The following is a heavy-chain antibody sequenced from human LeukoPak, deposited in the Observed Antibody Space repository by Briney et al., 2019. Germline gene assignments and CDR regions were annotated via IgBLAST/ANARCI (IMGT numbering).Heavy chain of an antibody. CDR1: GYTFTSYY. V-gene: IGHV1-46*01. CDR2: INPSGGST. J-gene: IGHJ4*02. CDR3: ARSVPGPYDFWSGYYRRGFSFDY. Sequence: ASVKVSCKASGYTFTSYYMHWVRQAPGQGLEWMGIINPSGGSTSCAQKFQGRVTMTRDMSTSTVYMELSSLRSEDTAVYYCARSVPGPYDFWSGYYRRGFSFDYWGQGTLVTVSS. D-gene: IGHD3-3*01.